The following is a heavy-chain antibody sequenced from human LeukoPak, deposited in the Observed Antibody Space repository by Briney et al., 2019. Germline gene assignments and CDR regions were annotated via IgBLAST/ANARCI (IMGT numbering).Heavy chain of an antibody. V-gene: IGHV4-38-2*01. CDR2: IYHSGST. Sequence: SETLSLTCAVSGYSISSGYYWGWIRQPPKKGLEWIGSIYHSGSTYYNPSLKSRVTISVDTSKNQFSLKLSSVTAADTAVYYCAVTIVVVPAASTYYFDYWGQGTLVTVSS. D-gene: IGHD2-2*01. CDR1: GYSISSGYY. CDR3: AVTIVVVPAASTYYFDY. J-gene: IGHJ4*02.